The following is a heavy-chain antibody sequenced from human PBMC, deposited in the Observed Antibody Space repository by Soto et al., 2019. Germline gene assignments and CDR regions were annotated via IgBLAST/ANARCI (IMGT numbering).Heavy chain of an antibody. Sequence: GGSLRLSCAAPGFTFSNAWMSWVRQAPGKGLEWVGRIKSKTDGGTTDYAAPVKGRFTISRDDSKNTLYLQTNSLKTEDTAVYYCTTSSGWYSEYFQHWGQGTLVTVSS. V-gene: IGHV3-15*01. J-gene: IGHJ1*01. D-gene: IGHD6-19*01. CDR3: TTSSGWYSEYFQH. CDR1: GFTFSNAW. CDR2: IKSKTDGGTT.